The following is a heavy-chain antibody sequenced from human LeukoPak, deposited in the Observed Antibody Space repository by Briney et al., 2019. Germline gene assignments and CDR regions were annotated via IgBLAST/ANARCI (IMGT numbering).Heavy chain of an antibody. CDR2: IYSGGST. CDR3: AREGAGDAFDI. Sequence: GGSLRLSCAASGFTVSSNYMSWVRQAPGKGLEWVSVIYSGGSTYYADSMKGRFTISRDNSKNTLYLQMNSLRAEDTAVHYCAREGAGDAFDIWGQGTMVTVSS. V-gene: IGHV3-66*01. J-gene: IGHJ3*02. D-gene: IGHD3-10*01. CDR1: GFTVSSNY.